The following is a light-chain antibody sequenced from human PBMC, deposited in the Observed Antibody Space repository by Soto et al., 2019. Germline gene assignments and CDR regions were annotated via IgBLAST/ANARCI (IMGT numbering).Light chain of an antibody. CDR1: QSLVHSDGNTH. CDR2: KVS. Sequence: DVVMTQSPLSLPVTLGQPASISCRSTQSLVHSDGNTHLNWFQQRPGQSPRRLICKVSNRDSGVPDRFSGSASGTDFTLKISRVEAEDVAVYYCMQGTHWQYTFGQGTKVDIK. CDR3: MQGTHWQYT. V-gene: IGKV2-30*02. J-gene: IGKJ2*01.